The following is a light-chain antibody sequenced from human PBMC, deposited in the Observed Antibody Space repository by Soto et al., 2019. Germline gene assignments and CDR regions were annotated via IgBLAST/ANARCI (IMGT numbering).Light chain of an antibody. V-gene: IGKV2-28*01. CDR2: LGS. CDR1: QSLLHSNGYNY. CDR3: MQALQTPPYT. Sequence: DIVMPQSPLSLPVTPGEPASISCRSSQSLLHSNGYNYLDWYLQKPGQSPQLLIYLGSNRASGVTDRLSGSGSGTDFTLKISRVEAEDVGVYYCMQALQTPPYTFGKGTKVEIK. J-gene: IGKJ2*01.